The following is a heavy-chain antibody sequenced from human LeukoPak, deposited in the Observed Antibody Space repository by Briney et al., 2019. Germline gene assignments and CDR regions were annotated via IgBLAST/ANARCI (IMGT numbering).Heavy chain of an antibody. J-gene: IGHJ4*02. V-gene: IGHV3-23*01. CDR1: GFTFRLYV. Sequence: GGSLRLSCAASGFTFRLYVMTWVRQAPRKGLEWVSAITGSGGSIYYADSVRGRFTISRDNSKNTLYLQMNSLRDEDTAVYYCSHPSTPDYGGLDYWGQGTLVTVSS. D-gene: IGHD4-17*01. CDR3: SHPSTPDYGGLDY. CDR2: ITGSGGSI.